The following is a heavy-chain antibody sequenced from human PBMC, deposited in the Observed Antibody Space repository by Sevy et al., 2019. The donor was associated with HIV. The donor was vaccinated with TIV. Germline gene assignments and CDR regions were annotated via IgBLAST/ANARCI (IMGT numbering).Heavy chain of an antibody. V-gene: IGHV3-74*01. D-gene: IGHD3-22*01. CDR3: ARAQYYYDSSGYYPGGAFDI. CDR1: GFTFSSYW. J-gene: IGHJ3*02. CDR2: INSDGSST. Sequence: GGSLRLSCAASGFTFSSYWMHWVRQAPGKGLVWVSRINSDGSSTSYAYSVKGRFTISRDNAKNTLYLQMNSLRAEDTAVYYCARAQYYYDSSGYYPGGAFDIWGQGTMVTVSS.